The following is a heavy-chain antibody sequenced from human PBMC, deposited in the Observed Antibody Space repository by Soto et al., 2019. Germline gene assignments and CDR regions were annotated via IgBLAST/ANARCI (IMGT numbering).Heavy chain of an antibody. CDR1: GFTFSSYA. J-gene: IGHJ4*02. Sequence: QVQLVESGGGVVQPGRSLRLSCAASGFTFSSYAMHWVRQAPGKGLEWVAVISYDGSNKYYADSVKGRFTISRDNSKNTLYLQMNSLRAEDTAVYYCASQGRTYCSGGSCYVDYFDYWGQGTLVTVSS. CDR2: ISYDGSNK. V-gene: IGHV3-30-3*01. CDR3: ASQGRTYCSGGSCYVDYFDY. D-gene: IGHD2-15*01.